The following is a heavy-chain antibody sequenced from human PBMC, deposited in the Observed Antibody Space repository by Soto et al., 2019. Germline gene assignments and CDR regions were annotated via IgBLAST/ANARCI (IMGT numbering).Heavy chain of an antibody. D-gene: IGHD2-21*02. J-gene: IGHJ4*02. CDR2: INPSGGYT. CDR3: ARGGGIVVVTAPYDQ. CDR1: GYTFTSYY. Sequence: ASVKVSCKASGYTFTSYYMKWVRQAPVQGLEWLGIINPSGGYTTYAQRFLGRVTMTSDTSTSTVHMELGSLTSEDTAVYYCARGGGIVVVTAPYDQWGQGTLVTVSS. V-gene: IGHV1-46*03.